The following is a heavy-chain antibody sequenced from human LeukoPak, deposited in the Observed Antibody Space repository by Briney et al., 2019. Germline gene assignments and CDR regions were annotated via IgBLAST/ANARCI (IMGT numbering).Heavy chain of an antibody. V-gene: IGHV4-34*01. D-gene: IGHD4-11*01. CDR1: GGYINGYY. J-gene: IGHJ5*02. CDR2: INHSGST. Sequence: SETLSLTCAVCGGYINGYYWSWVRQPPGKGLEWIGEINHSGSTNYNPSLKSRVTISVDTSKNQFSLKLSSVTAADTAVYYCARNRPSYYQNNWFDPWGQGTLVTVSS. CDR3: ARNRPSYYQNNWFDP.